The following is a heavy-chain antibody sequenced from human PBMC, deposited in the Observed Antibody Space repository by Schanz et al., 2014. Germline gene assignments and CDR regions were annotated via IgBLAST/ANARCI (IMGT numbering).Heavy chain of an antibody. CDR2: IYTSGST. Sequence: EVQLVESGGGLVQPGGSLRLSCAASGFTVSSNYMSWVRQAPGKGLEWVSVIYTSGSTYYADSVRGRFTFSRDNSKNTLYLQMNSLRAEDTAVYYCARDRQQLVGRIGYYYGMDVWGQGTTVTVS. V-gene: IGHV3-66*01. CDR3: ARDRQQLVGRIGYYYGMDV. D-gene: IGHD6-13*01. J-gene: IGHJ6*02. CDR1: GFTVSSNY.